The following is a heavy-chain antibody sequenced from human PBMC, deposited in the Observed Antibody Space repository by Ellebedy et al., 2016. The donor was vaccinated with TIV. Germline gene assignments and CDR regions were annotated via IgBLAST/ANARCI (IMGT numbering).Heavy chain of an antibody. V-gene: IGHV1-18*01. CDR3: ASQTGSYSGLSY. CDR1: GYTFTNYI. CDR2: ISAYNDNA. Sequence: ASVKVSCXASGYTFTNYIITWVRQAPGQGLEWMGWISAYNDNAKYAQNLQDRVTMTTDTSTSTVYMELSSLRSDDTAVYYCASQTGSYSGLSYWGQGTLVTVSS. J-gene: IGHJ4*02. D-gene: IGHD1-26*01.